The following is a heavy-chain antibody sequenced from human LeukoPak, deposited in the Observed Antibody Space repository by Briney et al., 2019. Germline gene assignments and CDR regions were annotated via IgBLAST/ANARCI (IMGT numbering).Heavy chain of an antibody. CDR3: ARDDSSGYYYFDY. D-gene: IGHD3-22*01. V-gene: IGHV3-7*05. J-gene: IGHJ4*02. CDR2: IKEDGGEE. Sequence: GGSLRLSCAASGFTFSRFWMSWVRQAPGKGLEWVANIKEDGGEEYYVDSVKGRFTASRDNAKNSLYLQMNSLRVEDTAVYYCARDDSSGYYYFDYWGQGALVTVSS. CDR1: GFTFSRFW.